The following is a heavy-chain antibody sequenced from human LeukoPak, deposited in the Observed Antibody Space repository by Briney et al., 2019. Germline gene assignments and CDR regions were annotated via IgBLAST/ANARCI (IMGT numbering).Heavy chain of an antibody. CDR1: GYTFTNYD. J-gene: IGHJ3*01. Sequence: ASVKVSCKASGYTFTNYDINWVRQATGQGLEWVGWMNPNSGNTGYAQKFQGRVTITRDTSISTAYMELSSLRSEDTAVYYCARAGYYERSGSSYTFDVWGQGTMVTVSS. D-gene: IGHD3-22*01. CDR3: ARAGYYERSGSSYTFDV. CDR2: MNPNSGNT. V-gene: IGHV1-8*03.